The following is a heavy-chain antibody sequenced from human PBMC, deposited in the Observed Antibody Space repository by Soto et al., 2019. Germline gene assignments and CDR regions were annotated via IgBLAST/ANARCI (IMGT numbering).Heavy chain of an antibody. J-gene: IGHJ4*02. Sequence: EVHLVEAGGGLVKPGESLTLSCAASGFTFGSFTLNWVRQAPGKGLEWVSSISSSSAYIYYAESVKRRFTISRDNARSTLYLQMTSMRLDDTAVYFCARDGLTFGGDWGQGTLVAVSS. D-gene: IGHD3-16*01. V-gene: IGHV3-21*06. CDR1: GFTFGSFT. CDR2: ISSSSAYI. CDR3: ARDGLTFGGD.